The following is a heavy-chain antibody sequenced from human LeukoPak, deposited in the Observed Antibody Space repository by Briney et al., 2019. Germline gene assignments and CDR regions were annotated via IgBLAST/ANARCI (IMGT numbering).Heavy chain of an antibody. CDR1: GFTFSHYA. V-gene: IGHV3-23*01. Sequence: GGSLRLSCAASGFTFSHYAMSWVRQAPGKGLEWVSTASGSGANTYYADSVKGRFTISRDNSKNTLYLQMNSLTAGDTALYYCTKDQIGYSKPIDCWGQGTLVTVSS. J-gene: IGHJ4*02. CDR2: ASGSGANT. D-gene: IGHD4-11*01. CDR3: TKDQIGYSKPIDC.